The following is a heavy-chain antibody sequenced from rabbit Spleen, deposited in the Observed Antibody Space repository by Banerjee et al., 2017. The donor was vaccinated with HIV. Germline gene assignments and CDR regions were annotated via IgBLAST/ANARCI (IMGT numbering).Heavy chain of an antibody. D-gene: IGHD6-1*01. CDR3: ASAYSDIYFNL. V-gene: IGHV1S45*01. CDR1: GFSFSDRDV. CDR2: INTATGKA. J-gene: IGHJ4*01. Sequence: QEQLVESGGGLVKPEGSLTLTCKASGFSFSDRDVMCWVRQAPGKGLEWIACINTATGKAVYASWAKGRFTISKTSSTTVTLQVTSLTAADTATYFCASAYSDIYFNLWGQGTLVTVS.